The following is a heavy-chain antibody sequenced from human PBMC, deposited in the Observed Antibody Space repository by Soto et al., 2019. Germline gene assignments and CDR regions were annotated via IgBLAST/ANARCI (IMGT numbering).Heavy chain of an antibody. D-gene: IGHD1-1*01. CDR2: IHPAGINT. J-gene: IGHJ5*02. V-gene: IGHV1-46*03. Sequence: ASVKVSCKAFGYSFISHYMHWVRQAPGQGLEWMGTIHPAGINTAYAQKFQGRVTMTTDTSTSTVYMELTSLTSEDTAVYYCARDTSWKDLVWWFDLWGQGTLVTVS. CDR1: GYSFISHY. CDR3: ARDTSWKDLVWWFDL.